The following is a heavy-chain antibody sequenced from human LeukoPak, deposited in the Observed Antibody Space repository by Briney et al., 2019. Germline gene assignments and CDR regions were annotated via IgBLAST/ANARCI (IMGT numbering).Heavy chain of an antibody. Sequence: GSSVKVSCEASGGTFSSYAISWVRQAPGQGLEWMGRIIPILGIANYAQKFQGRVTITADKSTSTAYMELSSLRSEDTAVYYCARDIDYGDYPTYWGQGTLVTVSS. V-gene: IGHV1-69*04. CDR2: IIPILGIA. J-gene: IGHJ4*02. CDR3: ARDIDYGDYPTY. CDR1: GGTFSSYA. D-gene: IGHD4-17*01.